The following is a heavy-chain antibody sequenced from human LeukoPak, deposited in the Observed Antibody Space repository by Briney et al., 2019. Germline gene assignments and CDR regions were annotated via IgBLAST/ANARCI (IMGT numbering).Heavy chain of an antibody. J-gene: IGHJ4*02. CDR2: IKHDGSQK. CDR1: GGSISTYY. Sequence: ETLSLTCTVSGGSISTYYWSWIRQPPGKGLEWVAHIKHDGSQKYYVDSVKGRFTISRDNAKNSLYLQMNSLRAEDTAVYYCARDAGYGYWVVDYWGQGTLVTVSS. CDR3: ARDAGYGYWVVDY. D-gene: IGHD5-18*01. V-gene: IGHV3-7*01.